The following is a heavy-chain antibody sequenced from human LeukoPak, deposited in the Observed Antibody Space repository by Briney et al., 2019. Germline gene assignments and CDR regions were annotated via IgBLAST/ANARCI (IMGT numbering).Heavy chain of an antibody. Sequence: ASVKVSCKASGYTFTGYYIHWVRQTPGQGLEWMGWINPYSGGTNYAQKFQDRVTMTRDTSISTAYMELSRLRSDDSAMYYCARDRSGESASVYYWGQGTLVTVSS. CDR1: GYTFTGYY. J-gene: IGHJ4*02. V-gene: IGHV1-2*02. CDR3: ARDRSGESASVYY. CDR2: INPYSGGT. D-gene: IGHD6-13*01.